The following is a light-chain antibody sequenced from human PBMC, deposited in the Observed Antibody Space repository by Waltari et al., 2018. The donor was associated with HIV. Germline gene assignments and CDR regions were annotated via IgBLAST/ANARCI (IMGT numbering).Light chain of an antibody. J-gene: IGKJ5*01. CDR3: LQHNSYPLIT. Sequence: DIQMTQSPSSLSASVGDRVTVTCRASQGVRNDLGWFQQKPGQAPQRLIYAASHLQSGVPSRFSGSGSETYFTLTITDLQPEDSATYFCLQHNSYPLITFGQGTRLEI. V-gene: IGKV1-17*02. CDR2: AAS. CDR1: QGVRND.